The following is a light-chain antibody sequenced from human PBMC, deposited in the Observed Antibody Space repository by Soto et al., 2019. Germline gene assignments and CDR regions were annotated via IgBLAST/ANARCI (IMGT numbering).Light chain of an antibody. CDR1: RSVTSN. CDR3: QQYNNWPPYT. J-gene: IGKJ2*01. V-gene: IGKV3-15*01. Sequence: EIVMTQSPATLSVSPGERATLSCRASRSVTSNLAWYHQKPAQAPRLLIYGASTRATGIPARFSGSGSGTEFTLTISSLQSEDFAVYYCQQYNNWPPYTFGQGTKLEIK. CDR2: GAS.